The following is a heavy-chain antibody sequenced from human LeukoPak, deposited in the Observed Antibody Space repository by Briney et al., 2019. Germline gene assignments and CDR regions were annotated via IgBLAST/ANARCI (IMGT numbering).Heavy chain of an antibody. D-gene: IGHD5-24*01. V-gene: IGHV4-34*01. CDR3: AGSPRWLQLDY. CDR2: INHSGST. CDR1: GGSFSGYY. J-gene: IGHJ4*02. Sequence: SETLSLTCAVYGGSFSGYYWSWIRQPPGKGLEWIGEINHSGSTNYNPSLKSRVTISVDTSKNQFSLKLSSVTTADTAVYYCAGSPRWLQLDYWGQGTLVTVSS.